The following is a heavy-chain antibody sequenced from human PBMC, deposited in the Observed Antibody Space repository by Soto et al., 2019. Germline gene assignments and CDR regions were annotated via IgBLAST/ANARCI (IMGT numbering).Heavy chain of an antibody. J-gene: IGHJ4*02. V-gene: IGHV1-2*04. CDR1: GYTFTGYY. D-gene: IGHD3-3*01. Sequence: ASVKVSCKASGYTFTGYYMHWVRQAPGKGLEWMGWINPNSGGTNYAQKFQGWVTMTRDTSISTAYMELSRLRSDDTAVYYCARGIRARRFYDFWSGYSNRYYFDYWGQGTLVTVSS. CDR3: ARGIRARRFYDFWSGYSNRYYFDY. CDR2: INPNSGGT.